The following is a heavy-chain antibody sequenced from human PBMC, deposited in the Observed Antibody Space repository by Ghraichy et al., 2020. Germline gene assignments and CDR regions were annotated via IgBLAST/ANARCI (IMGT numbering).Heavy chain of an antibody. CDR3: ARGATVVTSLGY. J-gene: IGHJ4*02. V-gene: IGHV4-61*01. D-gene: IGHD4-23*01. Sequence: SETLSLTCTVSGGSVNSGSYYWNWIRQPPGKGLEWIGYIYYSGSTNYNPSLKSRVTISVDTSKNQFSLKLSSVTAADTAVYYCARGATVVTSLGYWGQGTLVTVSS. CDR2: IYYSGST. CDR1: GGSVNSGSYY.